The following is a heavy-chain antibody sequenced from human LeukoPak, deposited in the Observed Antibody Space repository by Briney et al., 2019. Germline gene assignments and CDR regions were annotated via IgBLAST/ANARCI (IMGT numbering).Heavy chain of an antibody. J-gene: IGHJ3*02. CDR1: RFTFSTYW. D-gene: IGHD2-2*02. Sequence: PGGSLRLSCAASRFTFSTYWMSWVRQAPGKGLEWVANIKQDGSEKYYVNSVKGRFTISRDNAKNSLYLQMNSLRAEDTAVYYCASQYCSSRTCYTDAFDIWGQGTMATVSS. V-gene: IGHV3-7*01. CDR2: IKQDGSEK. CDR3: ASQYCSSRTCYTDAFDI.